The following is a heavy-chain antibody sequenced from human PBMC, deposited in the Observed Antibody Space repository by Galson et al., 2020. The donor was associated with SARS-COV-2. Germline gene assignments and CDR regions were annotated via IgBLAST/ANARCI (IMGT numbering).Heavy chain of an antibody. CDR2: ISSNGGNT. CDR1: GFTFSTYP. V-gene: IGHV3-64D*08. J-gene: IGHJ6*02. Sequence: TGGSLRLSCSASGFTFSTYPMHWVRQAPGKGLEYVSPISSNGGNTYHADSVKGRFTISRDNSKNTLYLQMSTLRPEDTAVYYCVRNVVPAANLYYDGMDVWGQGATVTVSS. D-gene: IGHD2-2*01. CDR3: VRNVVPAANLYYDGMDV.